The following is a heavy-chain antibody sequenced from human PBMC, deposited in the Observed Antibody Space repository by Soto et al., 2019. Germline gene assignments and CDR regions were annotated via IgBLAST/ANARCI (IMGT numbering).Heavy chain of an antibody. V-gene: IGHV3-23*01. CDR3: EKWWSAGSQTVDNANG. CDR1: GFTFSSYA. J-gene: IGHJ4*02. D-gene: IGHD3-3*01. CDR2: MSGSGGST. Sequence: EVQLLESGGGLVQPGGSLRLSCAASGFTFSSYAMSCVRQATGKGLEWCSAMSGSGGSTYYADSVKGRFIISRDNSKSLLYLQTDTLRAEDTAGYYCEKWWSAGSQTVDNANGWGQGTMVTVS.